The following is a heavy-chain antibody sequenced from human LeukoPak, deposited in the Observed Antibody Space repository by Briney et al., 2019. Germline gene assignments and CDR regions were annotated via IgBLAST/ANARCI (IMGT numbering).Heavy chain of an antibody. CDR3: ARVRSSGWLSVDY. Sequence: PSETLSLTCTVSGGSISSYYWSWLRQPPGKGLEWIGYIYYTGSTSYNPSLKSRVTISVDTSKNQFSLKLSSVTAADTAVYYCARVRSSGWLSVDYWGQGTLVTVST. V-gene: IGHV4-59*01. CDR2: IYYTGST. J-gene: IGHJ4*02. CDR1: GGSISSYY. D-gene: IGHD6-19*01.